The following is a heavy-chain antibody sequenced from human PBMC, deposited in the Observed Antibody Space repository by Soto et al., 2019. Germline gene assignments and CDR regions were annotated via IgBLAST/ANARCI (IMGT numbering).Heavy chain of an antibody. V-gene: IGHV1-46*01. Sequence: QVQLVQSGAEVKKPGASVKVSCKASGYTFTSYYMHWVRQAPGQGLEWMGIINPSGGSTSYAQKFQGRVTMTRDTSTSTVYMELSSLRSEDTAVYYCARVRGIAARPEGDWFDPWGQGTLVTVSS. CDR2: INPSGGST. CDR3: ARVRGIAARPEGDWFDP. D-gene: IGHD6-6*01. J-gene: IGHJ5*02. CDR1: GYTFTSYY.